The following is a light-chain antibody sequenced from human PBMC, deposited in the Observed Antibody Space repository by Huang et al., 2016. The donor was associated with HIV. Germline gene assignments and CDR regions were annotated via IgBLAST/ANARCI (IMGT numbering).Light chain of an antibody. J-gene: IGKJ1*01. CDR2: DAS. V-gene: IGKV3-15*01. CDR3: QQYDDWPPWT. CDR1: QSISR. Sequence: EIVMTQSPPTLSVSPGERATLSCRASQSISRLAWYQQKPGQAPRLLIYDASSSATGIPARFSGAGSGTDFTLTISSLQSEDFALYYCQQYDDWPPWTFGQGTKVEMK.